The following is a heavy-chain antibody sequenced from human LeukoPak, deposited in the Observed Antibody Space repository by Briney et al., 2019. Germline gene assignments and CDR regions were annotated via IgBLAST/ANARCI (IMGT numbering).Heavy chain of an antibody. CDR3: AKAGRAPGPGYYYYYMDV. CDR2: ISGSGGST. D-gene: IGHD1-14*01. V-gene: IGHV3-23*01. Sequence: GGSLRLSCAASGFTFSRYAMSWVRQAPGKGLEWVSAISGSGGSTYYADSVKGRFTISRDNSKNTLYLQMNSLRAEDTAVYYCAKAGRAPGPGYYYYYMDVWGKGTTVTVSS. J-gene: IGHJ6*03. CDR1: GFTFSRYA.